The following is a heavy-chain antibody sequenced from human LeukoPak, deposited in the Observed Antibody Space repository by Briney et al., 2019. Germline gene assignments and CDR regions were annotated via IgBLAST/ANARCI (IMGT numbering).Heavy chain of an antibody. Sequence: GEPLNISGKCSGYSFTTYWSSWFGQMPGKGREWMGIIYPGDSDTTYSPSFQGQVTISADKSISTAYLQWSSLKASDTAMYYCARHLATAMVTDYWGQGTLVTVSS. J-gene: IGHJ4*02. D-gene: IGHD5-18*01. CDR2: IYPGDSDT. CDR3: ARHLATAMVTDY. V-gene: IGHV5-51*01. CDR1: GYSFTTYW.